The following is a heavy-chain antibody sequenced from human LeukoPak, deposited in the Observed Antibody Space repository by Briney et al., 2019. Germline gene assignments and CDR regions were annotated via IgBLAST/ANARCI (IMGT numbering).Heavy chain of an antibody. J-gene: IGHJ5*02. D-gene: IGHD3-3*01. CDR1: GFTFSSYA. CDR3: ARTYSVTIFGVDVNWFDP. V-gene: IGHV3-21*01. CDR2: ITRSSSYI. Sequence: KSGGSLRLSCAASGFTFSSYAMSWVRQAPGKGLEWVSSITRSSSYIYYADSVKGRFTISRDNAKNSLSLQMRSLRAEDTAVYYCARTYSVTIFGVDVNWFDPWGQGTLVTVSS.